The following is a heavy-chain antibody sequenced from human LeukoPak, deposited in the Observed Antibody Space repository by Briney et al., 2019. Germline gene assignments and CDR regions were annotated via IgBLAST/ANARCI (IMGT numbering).Heavy chain of an antibody. J-gene: IGHJ5*02. Sequence: SVKVSCKASGGTFSSYAISWVRQAPGQGLEWMGGIIPIFGTANYAQKFQGRVTITADESTSTAHMELSSLRSEDTAVYYCARDGTGTYNWFDPWGQGTLVTVSS. CDR2: IIPIFGTA. CDR1: GGTFSSYA. CDR3: ARDGTGTYNWFDP. V-gene: IGHV1-69*13. D-gene: IGHD1-1*01.